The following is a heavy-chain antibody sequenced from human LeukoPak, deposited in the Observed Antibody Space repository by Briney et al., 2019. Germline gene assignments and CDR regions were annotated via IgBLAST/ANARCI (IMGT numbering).Heavy chain of an antibody. J-gene: IGHJ4*02. V-gene: IGHV3-23*01. Sequence: PGGSLRLSCAASGFTFSSYAMSWVRQAPGKGLEWVSFISGSGGYTNYADSVKGRFTISRDNSKNTLYLQMNSLRAEDTAVYYCAKDRVVGGVMGAGVYWGQGALVTVSS. CDR1: GFTFSSYA. D-gene: IGHD3-16*01. CDR2: ISGSGGYT. CDR3: AKDRVVGGVMGAGVY.